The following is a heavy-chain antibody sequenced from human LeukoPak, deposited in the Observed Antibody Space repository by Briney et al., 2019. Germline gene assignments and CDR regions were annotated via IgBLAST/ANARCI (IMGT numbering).Heavy chain of an antibody. Sequence: PGGSLRLSCAASGFTFSSYSMNWVRQAPGKGLEWVSSISGSSSYIYYADSLKGRFTISRDNAKNSLYLQMNSLRAEDTAVYYCASNTYYYDSSGYEYYFDYWGQGTLVTVSS. CDR2: ISGSSSYI. D-gene: IGHD3-22*01. CDR1: GFTFSSYS. CDR3: ASNTYYYDSSGYEYYFDY. V-gene: IGHV3-21*01. J-gene: IGHJ4*02.